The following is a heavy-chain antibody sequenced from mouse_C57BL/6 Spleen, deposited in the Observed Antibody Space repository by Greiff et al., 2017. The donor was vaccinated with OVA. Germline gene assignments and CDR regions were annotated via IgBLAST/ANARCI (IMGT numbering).Heavy chain of an antibody. CDR1: GYTFTSYG. J-gene: IGHJ2*01. CDR2: IYPRSGNT. Sequence: VQLVESGAELARPGASVKLSCKASGYTFTSYGISWVKQRTGQGLEWIGEIYPRSGNTYYNEKFKGKATLTADKSSSTAYMELRSLTSEDSAVYFCARLIDYGSSYAFDYWGQGTTLTVSS. CDR3: ARLIDYGSSYAFDY. D-gene: IGHD1-1*01. V-gene: IGHV1-81*01.